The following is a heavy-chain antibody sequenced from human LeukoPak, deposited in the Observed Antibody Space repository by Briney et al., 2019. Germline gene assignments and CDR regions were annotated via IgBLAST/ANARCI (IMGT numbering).Heavy chain of an antibody. CDR2: ISSSSSYI. V-gene: IGHV3-21*01. J-gene: IGHJ5*02. CDR3: ARVAPMVRGVIDWFDP. Sequence: GGSLRLSCAASGFTFSSYSMNWVRQAPGKGLEWVSSISSSSSYIYYADSVKGRFTISRDNAKSSLYLQMNSLRAEDTAVYYCARVAPMVRGVIDWFDPWGQGTLVTVSS. CDR1: GFTFSSYS. D-gene: IGHD3-10*01.